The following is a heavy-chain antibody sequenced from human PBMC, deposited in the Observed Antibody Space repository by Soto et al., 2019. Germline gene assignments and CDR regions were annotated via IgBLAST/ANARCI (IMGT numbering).Heavy chain of an antibody. Sequence: GASVRLSSTASGFTFRSYAMSWVRQAPGKGLEWVSAISGSGGSTYYADSVKGRFTISRDNSKNTLYLQMNSLRAEDTAVYYCAKVKDRYCSSTSCYHFDYWGQGT. J-gene: IGHJ4*02. CDR1: GFTFRSYA. CDR2: ISGSGGST. CDR3: AKVKDRYCSSTSCYHFDY. V-gene: IGHV3-23*01. D-gene: IGHD2-2*01.